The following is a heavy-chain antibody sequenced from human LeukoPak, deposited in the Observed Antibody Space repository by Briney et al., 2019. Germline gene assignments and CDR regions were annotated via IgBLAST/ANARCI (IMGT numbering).Heavy chain of an antibody. CDR2: IKQDGSEK. CDR1: GFTFSTYW. V-gene: IGHV3-7*01. CDR3: VRDSDRVRDY. Sequence: GGSLRLSCAASGFTFSTYWMSWVRQAPGKGLEWVANIKQDGSEKSYVDSVKGRFTISRDNAKNSLYLQMNSLRGEDTAVYYCVRDSDRVRDYWGQGTLVTVSS. D-gene: IGHD3-10*01. J-gene: IGHJ4*02.